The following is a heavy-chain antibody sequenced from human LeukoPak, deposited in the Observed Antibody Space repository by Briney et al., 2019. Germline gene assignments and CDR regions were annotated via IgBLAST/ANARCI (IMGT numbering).Heavy chain of an antibody. D-gene: IGHD3-16*01. J-gene: IGHJ5*02. V-gene: IGHV3-21*05. Sequence: PGGSLRLSCAASGFSFSTYSMNWVRLAPGKGLEWISYIGGTSEHIYYADSVKGRFTISRDNAQNSLYLQMTSLRAEDTAVYYCARDQIHDYVWNAPTSWFDPWGQGTLVTVSS. CDR1: GFSFSTYS. CDR2: IGGTSEHI. CDR3: ARDQIHDYVWNAPTSWFDP.